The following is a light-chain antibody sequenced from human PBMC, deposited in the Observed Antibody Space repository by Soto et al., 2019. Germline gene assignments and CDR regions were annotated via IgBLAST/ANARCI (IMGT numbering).Light chain of an antibody. CDR2: VAS. CDR3: QKYNSGFET. V-gene: IGKV1-27*01. CDR1: QGIRNY. Sequence: DNQMTQSPSALSASVGDRVTITCRASQGIRNYLAWYQQKPGKVPKVLIHVASTLQSGVPSRFSGSGSGTDFTLTISSLQPEDVATYYCQKYNSGFETFDQGTKVEI. J-gene: IGKJ1*01.